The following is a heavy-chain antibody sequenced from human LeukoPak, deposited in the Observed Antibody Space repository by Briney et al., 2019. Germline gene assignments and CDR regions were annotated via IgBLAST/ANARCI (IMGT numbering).Heavy chain of an antibody. CDR1: GFTFSDYY. V-gene: IGHV3-11*06. J-gene: IGHJ4*02. D-gene: IGHD4-17*01. CDR2: ISSSSSYT. Sequence: GGSLRLSCAASGFTFSDYYMSWIRRAPGKGLEWVSYISSSSSYTNYADSVEGRFTISRDNAKNSLYLQMNSLRAEDTAVYYCASAYGDYSSFDYWGQGTLVTVSS. CDR3: ASAYGDYSSFDY.